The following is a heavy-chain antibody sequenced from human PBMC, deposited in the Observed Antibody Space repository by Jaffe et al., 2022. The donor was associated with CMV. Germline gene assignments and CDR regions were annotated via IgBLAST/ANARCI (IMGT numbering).Heavy chain of an antibody. Sequence: QVQLVQSGAEVKKPGASVKVSCRASGYTFTSHYLHWVRQAPGQGLEWMGWSSPSSGTTKYAQKFQVRVTLTRDTSINTAYMELRGLTSDDTALYYCARGARRSSGSETYWRWGLPPRDSPPVYETDYWGQGTLVTVSP. D-gene: IGHD3-10*01. J-gene: IGHJ4*02. CDR1: GYTFTSHY. CDR2: SSPSSGTT. V-gene: IGHV1-2*02. CDR3: ARGARRSSGSETYWRWGLPPRDSPPVYETDY.